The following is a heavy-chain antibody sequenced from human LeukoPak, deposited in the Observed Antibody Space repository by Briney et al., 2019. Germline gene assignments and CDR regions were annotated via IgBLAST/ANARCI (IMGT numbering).Heavy chain of an antibody. V-gene: IGHV4-30-2*03. CDR2: MYYSGNT. J-gene: IGHJ4*02. D-gene: IGHD7-27*01. Sequence: KPGGSLRLSCAASGFTFRDYHMSWIRQPPGKGLEWIGSMYYSGNTYYKPSLKNRVTISVDTSKNQFSLKLRSVTAADTAVYYCARHSPGTGAHYFDYWGQGTLVTVSS. CDR3: ARHSPGTGAHYFDY. CDR1: GFTFRDYH.